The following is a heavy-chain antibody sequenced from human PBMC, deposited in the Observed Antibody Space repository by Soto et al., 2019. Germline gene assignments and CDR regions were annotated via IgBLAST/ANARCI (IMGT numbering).Heavy chain of an antibody. CDR3: ARGPLDYGDYGDY. J-gene: IGHJ4*02. CDR1: GGTFSSYT. V-gene: IGHV1-69*02. Sequence: QVQLVQSGAEVKKPGSSVKVSCKASGGTFSSYTISWVRQAPGQGLEWMGRIIPILGIANYAQKFQGRVTITADKSTSTAYMELSSPRSEDTAVYYCARGPLDYGDYGDYWGQGTLVTVSS. CDR2: IIPILGIA. D-gene: IGHD4-17*01.